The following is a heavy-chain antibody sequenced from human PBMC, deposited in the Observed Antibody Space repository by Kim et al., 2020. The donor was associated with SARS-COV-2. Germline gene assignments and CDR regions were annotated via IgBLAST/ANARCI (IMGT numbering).Heavy chain of an antibody. Sequence: KGRFTITRDNAKNSLYLQMNSLRAEDTAVYYCARPTDDYGDYEGRAPFDYWGQGTLVTVSS. D-gene: IGHD4-17*01. CDR3: ARPTDDYGDYEGRAPFDY. J-gene: IGHJ4*02. V-gene: IGHV3-11*06.